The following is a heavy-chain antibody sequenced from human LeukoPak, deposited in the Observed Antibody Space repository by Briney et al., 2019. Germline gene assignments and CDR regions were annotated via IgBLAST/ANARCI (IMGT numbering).Heavy chain of an antibody. J-gene: IGHJ1*01. CDR1: GFTFSDYY. Sequence: GGSLRLSCAASGFTFSDYYMSWIRQAPGKGLEWVSAISGSGGSTYYADSVKGRFTISRDNSKNTLYLQMNSLRAEDTAVYYCAASSWYTTPDQHWGQGTLVTVSS. D-gene: IGHD6-13*01. V-gene: IGHV3-23*01. CDR3: AASSWYTTPDQH. CDR2: ISGSGGST.